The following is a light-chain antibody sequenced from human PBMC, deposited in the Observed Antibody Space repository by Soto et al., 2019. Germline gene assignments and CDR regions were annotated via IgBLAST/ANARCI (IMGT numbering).Light chain of an antibody. J-gene: IGKJ1*01. CDR3: QQYSTSTRT. CDR2: DVS. CDR1: QSVSSTY. Sequence: EIELTQSPGTLSLSPGERATLSCRASQSVSSTYLAWYQQKPGQAPRLLIYDVSSRATGIPDRFSGSGSGTDFTLTISRLEPEDSAVYFCQQYSTSTRTFGQGTKVEIQ. V-gene: IGKV3-20*01.